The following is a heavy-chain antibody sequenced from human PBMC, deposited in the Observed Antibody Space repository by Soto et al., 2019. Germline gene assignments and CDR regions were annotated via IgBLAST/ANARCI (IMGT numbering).Heavy chain of an antibody. CDR3: ARLIADILTGPSWFDP. J-gene: IGHJ5*02. Sequence: KPSETLSLTCTVSGGSISSYYWSWIRQPPGKGLEWIGYIYYSGSTNYNPSLKSRVTISVDTSKNQFSLKLSSVTAADTAVYYCARLIADILTGPSWFDPWGQGTLVTVSS. D-gene: IGHD3-9*01. CDR2: IYYSGST. V-gene: IGHV4-59*08. CDR1: GGSISSYY.